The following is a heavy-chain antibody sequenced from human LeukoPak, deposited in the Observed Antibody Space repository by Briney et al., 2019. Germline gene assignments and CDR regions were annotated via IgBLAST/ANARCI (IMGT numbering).Heavy chain of an antibody. CDR3: ARERVLRYFDFFDY. CDR2: IYSGGST. V-gene: IGHV3-66*01. J-gene: IGHJ4*02. CDR1: GFTVSSNY. D-gene: IGHD3-9*01. Sequence: GGSLRLSCAASGFTVSSNYMSWVRQAPGKGLEWVPVIYSGGSTYYADSVKGRFTISRDNSKNTLYLQMNSLRAEDTAVYYCARERVLRYFDFFDYWGQGTLVTVSS.